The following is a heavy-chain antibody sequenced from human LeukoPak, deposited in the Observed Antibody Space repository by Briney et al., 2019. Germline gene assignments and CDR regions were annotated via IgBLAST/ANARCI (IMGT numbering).Heavy chain of an antibody. Sequence: PGGSLRLSCAASGFTFSSYWMSWVRQAPGKGLEWVANIKQDGSENYYVDSVKGRFTISRDNAKNSLYLQMNSLRAEDTAVYYCARGEDFGVVIIGPRKYDYWGQGTLVTVSS. D-gene: IGHD3-3*01. CDR1: GFTFSSYW. CDR3: ARGEDFGVVIIGPRKYDY. CDR2: IKQDGSEN. J-gene: IGHJ4*02. V-gene: IGHV3-7*01.